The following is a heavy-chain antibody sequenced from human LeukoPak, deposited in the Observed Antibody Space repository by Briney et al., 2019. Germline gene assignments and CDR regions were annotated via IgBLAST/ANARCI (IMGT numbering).Heavy chain of an antibody. D-gene: IGHD5-18*01. CDR3: AKDTRDHSYGWSWRYFDY. CDR2: IKQDGSEK. J-gene: IGHJ4*02. Sequence: SGGSLRLSCAASGLTFSSYWMSWVRQAPGKGLEWVANIKQDGSEKYYVDSVKGRFTISRDNAKNSLYLQMNSLRAEDTAVHYCAKDTRDHSYGWSWRYFDYWGQGTLVTVSS. V-gene: IGHV3-7*01. CDR1: GLTFSSYW.